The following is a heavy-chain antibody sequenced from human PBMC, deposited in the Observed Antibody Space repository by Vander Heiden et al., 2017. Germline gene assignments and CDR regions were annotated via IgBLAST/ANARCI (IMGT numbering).Heavy chain of an antibody. J-gene: IGHJ4*02. Sequence: QLQLQESGPGLVKPSETLSLTCTVSGDSISSGTHYWGWVRQPPGKGLEWIGTIYYSGRTVYKPSLRSRATISVDTSKNQFSLKLNSVTAADTAVYYCARKRYSSGWDFDYWGQGVLVTVSS. CDR2: IYYSGRT. CDR1: GDSISSGTHY. V-gene: IGHV4-39*01. CDR3: ARKRYSSGWDFDY. D-gene: IGHD6-19*01.